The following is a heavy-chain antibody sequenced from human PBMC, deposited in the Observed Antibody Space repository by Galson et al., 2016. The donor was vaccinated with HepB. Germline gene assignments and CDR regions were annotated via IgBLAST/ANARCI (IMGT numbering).Heavy chain of an antibody. J-gene: IGHJ6*02. CDR1: GFTFDDYT. D-gene: IGHD3-9*01. Sequence: SLRLSCAASGFTFDDYTMHWVRQAPGKGLEWVSLISWDGGSTYYADSVKGRFTISRDNSKNSLYLQMNSLRTEDTALYYCAKDRRSGRTDYYYYPYYYYYVMDVWGQGTTVTVSS. V-gene: IGHV3-43*01. CDR3: AKDRRSGRTDYYYYPYYYYYVMDV. CDR2: ISWDGGST.